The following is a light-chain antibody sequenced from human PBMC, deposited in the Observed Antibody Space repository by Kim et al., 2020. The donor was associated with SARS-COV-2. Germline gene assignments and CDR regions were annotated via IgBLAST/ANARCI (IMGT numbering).Light chain of an antibody. J-gene: IGLJ1*01. Sequence: SYELTQPPSVSVAPGKTARITCGGDNIGSQSVHWFQQKPGQAPVLVIFYDSDRPSGIPEQFTGSKSGNTATLTISRVEAGDEADYYCQVWDSSSDHYVFG. V-gene: IGLV3-21*04. CDR1: NIGSQS. CDR3: QVWDSSSDHYV. CDR2: YDS.